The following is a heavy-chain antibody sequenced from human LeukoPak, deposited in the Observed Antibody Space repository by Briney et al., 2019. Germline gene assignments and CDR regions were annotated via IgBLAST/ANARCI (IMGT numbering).Heavy chain of an antibody. CDR2: ISSSSSYI. CDR3: ARGDIVGATFDY. Sequence: PGGSLRLSCAASGFTFSSYSMNWVRQALGKGLEWVSPISSSSSYIYYADSVKGRFTISRDNAKNSLYLQMNSLRAEDTAVYYCARGDIVGATFDYWGQGTLVTVSS. V-gene: IGHV3-21*01. J-gene: IGHJ4*02. CDR1: GFTFSSYS. D-gene: IGHD1-26*01.